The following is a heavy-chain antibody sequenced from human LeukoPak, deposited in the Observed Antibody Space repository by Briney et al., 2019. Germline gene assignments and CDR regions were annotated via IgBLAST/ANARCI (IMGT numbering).Heavy chain of an antibody. CDR1: GGSISSSSYY. Sequence: PSETLSLTCTVSGGSISSSSYYWGWIRQPPGKGLEWIGSIYYSGSTYYNPSLKSRVTISVDTSKNQFSLKLNSVTAADTAIYYCAAAIRYFDWFHYWGQGTLVTVSS. J-gene: IGHJ5*01. CDR2: IYYSGST. D-gene: IGHD3-9*01. CDR3: AAAIRYFDWFHY. V-gene: IGHV4-39*01.